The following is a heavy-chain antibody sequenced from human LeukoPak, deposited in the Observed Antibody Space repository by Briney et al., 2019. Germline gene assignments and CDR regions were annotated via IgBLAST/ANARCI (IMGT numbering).Heavy chain of an antibody. J-gene: IGHJ4*02. CDR3: ARSVGSSSAY. V-gene: IGHV3-13*01. CDR1: GLTFRRYD. D-gene: IGHD6-6*01. CDR2: IGTAGDT. Sequence: PGGSLRLSCAASGLTFRRYDMHWVRQATGKGLEWVSAIGTAGDTYYPGSVKGRFTISRENVKNSLFLQMNSLRVEDTAVYYCARSVGSSSAYWGQGTLVTVSS.